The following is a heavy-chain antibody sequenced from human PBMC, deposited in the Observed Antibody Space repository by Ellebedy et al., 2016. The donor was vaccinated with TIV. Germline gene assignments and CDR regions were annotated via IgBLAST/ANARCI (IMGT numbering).Heavy chain of an antibody. CDR3: AKKKYGEVPLPFDY. CDR1: GFSFSSYA. V-gene: IGHV3-23*01. J-gene: IGHJ4*02. CDR2: ISGSSSTT. D-gene: IGHD2-2*01. Sequence: GESLKISCAASGFSFSSYAMSWVRQAPGKGLEWVSAISGSSSTTWYADSVKGRFTISRDNSKNTLYLQMNSLRAEDTAVYYCAKKKYGEVPLPFDYWGQGTLVTVSS.